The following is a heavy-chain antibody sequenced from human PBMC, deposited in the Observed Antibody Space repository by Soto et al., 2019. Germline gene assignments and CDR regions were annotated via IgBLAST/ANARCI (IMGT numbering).Heavy chain of an antibody. CDR3: TTDRRVYYYDSSGYPYYYYGMDV. Sequence: GGSLRLSCAASGFTFSNAWMSWVRQAPGKGLEWVGRIKSKTDGGTTDYAAPVKGRFTISRDDSKNTLYLQMNSLKTEDTAVYYCTTDRRVYYYDSSGYPYYYYGMDVWGQGTTVTVSS. CDR2: IKSKTDGGTT. D-gene: IGHD3-22*01. V-gene: IGHV3-15*01. J-gene: IGHJ6*02. CDR1: GFTFSNAW.